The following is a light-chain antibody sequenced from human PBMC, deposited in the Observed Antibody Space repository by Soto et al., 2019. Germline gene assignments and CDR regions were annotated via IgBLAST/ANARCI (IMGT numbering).Light chain of an antibody. Sequence: DIKMSQSPSTLSASVGDRVTFTCRASQSISSWLAWYQQKPGKAPKLLIYKASSLESGVPSRFSGSGSGTEFTLTISSLQPDDFATYYCQQYSTYSFFGQGTRLAI. V-gene: IGKV1-5*03. CDR1: QSISSW. CDR2: KAS. CDR3: QQYSTYSF. J-gene: IGKJ5*01.